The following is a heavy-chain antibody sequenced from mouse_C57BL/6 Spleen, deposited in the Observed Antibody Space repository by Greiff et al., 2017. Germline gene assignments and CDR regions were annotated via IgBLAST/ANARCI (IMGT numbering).Heavy chain of an antibody. J-gene: IGHJ3*01. CDR1: GFTFSDYG. V-gene: IGHV5-17*01. CDR2: ISSGSSTL. CDR3: ATGPAY. D-gene: IGHD3-1*01. Sequence: DVQLVESGGGLVKPGGSLKLSCAASGFTFSDYGMHWVRQAPEKGLEWVAYISSGSSTLYYADTVKGRFTISRDNAKNTLFLQMTSLRSEDTAMYYCATGPAYWGQGTLVTVSA.